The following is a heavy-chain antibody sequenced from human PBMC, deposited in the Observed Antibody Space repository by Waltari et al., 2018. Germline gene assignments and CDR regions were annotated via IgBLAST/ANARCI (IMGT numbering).Heavy chain of an antibody. CDR3: ARADHMPPYGSGSYYNS. J-gene: IGHJ4*02. D-gene: IGHD3-10*01. Sequence: VQLVQSGAEVKKPGASVTVSCKASGYNVTGYYLNWVRQAPGQGLEWMGRINPNSGGTNYAQKFQGSVTMTRATSISTAYMELSRLRSDDTAVYYCARADHMPPYGSGSYYNSWGQGTLVTVSS. V-gene: IGHV1-2*06. CDR1: GYNVTGYY. CDR2: INPNSGGT.